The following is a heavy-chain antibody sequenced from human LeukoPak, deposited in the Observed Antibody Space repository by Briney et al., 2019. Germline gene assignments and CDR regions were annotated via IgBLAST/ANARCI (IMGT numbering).Heavy chain of an antibody. Sequence: GGSLRLSCAASGFTVSSNYMSWVRQAPGKGLEWVSVIYSGGSTYYADSVKGRFTISRDNSKNTLYLQMNSLRAEDTAVYYCARMGSYDILTGYYDRGDAFDTWGQGTMVTVSS. CDR2: IYSGGST. V-gene: IGHV3-53*01. J-gene: IGHJ3*02. CDR1: GFTVSSNY. D-gene: IGHD3-9*01. CDR3: ARMGSYDILTGYYDRGDAFDT.